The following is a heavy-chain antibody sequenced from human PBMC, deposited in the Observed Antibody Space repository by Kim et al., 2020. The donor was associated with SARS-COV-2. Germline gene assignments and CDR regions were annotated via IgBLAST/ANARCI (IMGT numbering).Heavy chain of an antibody. J-gene: IGHJ5*02. CDR3: ARHGTSRITMIVVVPGWFDP. D-gene: IGHD3-22*01. CDR2: IYYSGST. CDR1: GGSISSSSYY. Sequence: SETLSLTCTVSGGSISSSSYYWGWIRQPPGKGLEWIGSIYYSGSTYYNPSLKSRVTISVDTSKNQFSLKLSSVTAADTAVYYCARHGTSRITMIVVVPGWFDPWGQGTLVTVSS. V-gene: IGHV4-39*01.